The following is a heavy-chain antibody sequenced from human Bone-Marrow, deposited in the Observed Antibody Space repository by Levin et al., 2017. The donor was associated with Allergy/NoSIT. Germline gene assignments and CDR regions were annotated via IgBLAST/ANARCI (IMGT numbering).Heavy chain of an antibody. CDR1: GFTFSSYA. CDR3: ASTPSVLLSGVMDSNYIRDNDGLHYCDGMDV. D-gene: IGHD4-11*01. V-gene: IGHV3-30*04. Sequence: GGSLRLSCAASGFTFSSYAMHWVRQAPGKGLEWVAVISYDGSNKYYADSVKGRFTISRDNSKNTLYLQMNSLRAEDTAVYYCASTPSVLLSGVMDSNYIRDNDGLHYCDGMDVWGQGTTVTVSS. CDR2: ISYDGSNK. J-gene: IGHJ6*02.